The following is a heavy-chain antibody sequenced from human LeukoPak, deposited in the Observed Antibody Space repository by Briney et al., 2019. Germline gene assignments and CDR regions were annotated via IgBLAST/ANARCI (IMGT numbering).Heavy chain of an antibody. J-gene: IGHJ3*02. CDR2: INHSGST. V-gene: IGHV4-34*01. Sequence: SETLSLTCAVYGGSFSGYYWSWIRQPPGKGLEWIGEINHSGSTNYNPSLKSRVTMSVDTSKNQFSLKLSSVTAADTAVYYCAGMITPRDAFDIWGQGTMVTVSS. CDR1: GGSFSGYY. D-gene: IGHD3-16*01. CDR3: AGMITPRDAFDI.